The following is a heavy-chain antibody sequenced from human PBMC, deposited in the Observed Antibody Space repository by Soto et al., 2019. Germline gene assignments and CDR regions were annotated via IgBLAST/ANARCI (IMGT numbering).Heavy chain of an antibody. CDR1: GFTFDDYT. CDR3: AKNPAVAGSELLPYYYYGMDV. J-gene: IGHJ6*02. D-gene: IGHD6-19*01. CDR2: ISWDGGST. Sequence: GGSLRLSCAASGFTFDDYTMHWVRQAPGKGLEWVSLISWDGGSTYYADSVKGRFTISRDNSKNSLYLQMNSLRTEDTALYYCAKNPAVAGSELLPYYYYGMDVWGQGTTVTVSS. V-gene: IGHV3-43*01.